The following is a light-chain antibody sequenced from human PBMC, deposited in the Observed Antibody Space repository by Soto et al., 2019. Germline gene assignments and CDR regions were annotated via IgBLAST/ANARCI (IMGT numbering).Light chain of an antibody. J-gene: IGLJ3*02. CDR3: CSYAGSTTFWV. CDR2: EAF. Sequence: QSALTQPASVSGSPGQSITISCTGTSSDVRTYNLVSWYQQHPGKAPKLIIYEAFKRPSGISNRFSGSQSDTTASLTVSGLQAEDEANYFCCSYAGSTTFWVFGGGTKLTVL. V-gene: IGLV2-23*01. CDR1: SSDVRTYNL.